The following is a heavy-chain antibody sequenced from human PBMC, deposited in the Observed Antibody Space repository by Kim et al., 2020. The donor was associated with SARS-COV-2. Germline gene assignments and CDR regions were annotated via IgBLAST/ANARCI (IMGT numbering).Heavy chain of an antibody. Sequence: GGSLRRSCAASGFTFSSYDMHWVRQATGKSLEWFSAIGTAGDTYYPGSVKGRFTISRENAKNSLYLQMNSLRAGDTAVYYCARAGGNSYYYYGMDVWGQG. CDR2: IGTAGDT. CDR3: ARAGGNSYYYYGMDV. CDR1: GFTFSSYD. J-gene: IGHJ6*02. V-gene: IGHV3-13*01. D-gene: IGHD2-21*02.